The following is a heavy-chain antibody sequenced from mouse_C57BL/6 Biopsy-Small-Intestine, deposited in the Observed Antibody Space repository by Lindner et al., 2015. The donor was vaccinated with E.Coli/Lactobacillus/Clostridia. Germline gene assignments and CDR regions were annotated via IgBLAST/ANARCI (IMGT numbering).Heavy chain of an antibody. V-gene: IGHV1-39*01. CDR1: GYSFTGYN. Sequence: VQLQESGAELVKPGASVKISCKASGYSFTGYNMNWVKQSHGKSLEWIGNINTYYGSTSYNQKFKGKATLTVEKSSSTAYMQLNSLTSEDSAVYYCARLGGRDYFDYWGQGTTLTVSS. D-gene: IGHD3-3*01. CDR3: ARLGGRDYFDY. J-gene: IGHJ2*01. CDR2: INTYYGST.